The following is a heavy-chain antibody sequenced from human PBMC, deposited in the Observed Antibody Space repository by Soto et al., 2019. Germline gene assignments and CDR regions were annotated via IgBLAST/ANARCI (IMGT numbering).Heavy chain of an antibody. CDR1: GGSFSGHF. Sequence: SETLSLTCAVYGGSFSGHFCSWVRQPPGKGLEWIGEINYSGTTNYNPSLESRVTVSVDTSKNQFTLKLTSVTAADTAVYYCASHYGSGKYYFDFWGQGTPVTVS. J-gene: IGHJ4*02. D-gene: IGHD3-10*01. CDR2: INYSGTT. CDR3: ASHYGSGKYYFDF. V-gene: IGHV4-34*01.